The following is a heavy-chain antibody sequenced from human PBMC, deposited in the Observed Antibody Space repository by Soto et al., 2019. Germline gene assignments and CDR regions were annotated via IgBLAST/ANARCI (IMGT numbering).Heavy chain of an antibody. CDR1: GYSFTDYH. V-gene: IGHV1-2*04. J-gene: IGHJ6*02. CDR3: ARGDSTDCSNGVCSFFYNHDMGV. CDR2: INPKSGGT. D-gene: IGHD2-8*01. Sequence: GASVKVSCKASGYSFTDYHMHWVRQAPGQGLEWLGRINPKSGGTSTAQKFQGWVTMTTDTSISTASMELTRLTSDDTAIYYCARGDSTDCSNGVCSFFYNHDMGVWGQGTTVTVSS.